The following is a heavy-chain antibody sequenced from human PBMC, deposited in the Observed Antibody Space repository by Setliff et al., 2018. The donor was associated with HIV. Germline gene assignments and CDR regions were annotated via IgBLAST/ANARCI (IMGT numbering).Heavy chain of an antibody. CDR3: ARAPNSPYYSNFWYADH. Sequence: GGSLRLSCVASGLTFKTAWMGWVRQAPGKGLEWVGRIKSKVSGETADYAAPVTGRFTISRDDSRNMVFLQMNSLKASDTALYFCARAPNSPYYSNFWYADHWGQGTLVTVS. D-gene: IGHD3-22*01. CDR2: IKSKVSGETA. CDR1: GLTFKTAW. V-gene: IGHV3-15*01. J-gene: IGHJ5*02.